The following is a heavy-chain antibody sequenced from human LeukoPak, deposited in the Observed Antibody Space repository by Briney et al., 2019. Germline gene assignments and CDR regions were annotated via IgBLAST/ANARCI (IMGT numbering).Heavy chain of an antibody. D-gene: IGHD2-15*01. Sequence: GESLKISCKGSGYSFTSYWIGWVRQMPGKDLEWMGIIYPGDSDTRYSPSFQGQVTISADKSISTAYLQWSSLKASDTAMYYCARAAYCSGGSCYSGGGYYWGQGTLVTVSS. CDR2: IYPGDSDT. CDR3: ARAAYCSGGSCYSGGGYY. V-gene: IGHV5-51*01. J-gene: IGHJ4*02. CDR1: GYSFTSYW.